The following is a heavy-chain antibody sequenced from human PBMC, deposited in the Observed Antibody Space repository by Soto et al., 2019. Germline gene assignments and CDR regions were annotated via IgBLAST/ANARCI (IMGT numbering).Heavy chain of an antibody. CDR1: GFTFSNAW. V-gene: IGHV3-15*01. J-gene: IGHJ6*04. CDR3: TKGIGGWYSHEQNYYYYGMDV. Sequence: GGSLRLSCAASGFTFSNAWMSWVRQAPGKGLEWVGRIKSKTDGGTTDYAAPVKGRFTISRDDSKNTLYLQMNRLKTEDTAVYYCTKGIGGWYSHEQNYYYYGMDVWGKGTTVTVSS. D-gene: IGHD6-19*01. CDR2: IKSKTDGGTT.